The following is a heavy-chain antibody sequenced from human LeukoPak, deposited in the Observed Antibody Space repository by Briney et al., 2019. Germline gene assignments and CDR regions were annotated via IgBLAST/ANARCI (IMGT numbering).Heavy chain of an antibody. CDR2: ISYDGSNK. J-gene: IGHJ4*02. CDR1: GFTFSSYA. D-gene: IGHD3-22*01. V-gene: IGHV3-30-3*01. Sequence: GGSLRLSCAASGFTFSSYAMHWVRQAPGKGLEWVAVISYDGSNKYYADSVKGRFTISRDNSKNTLYLQMNSLRVEDTAVYYCAKDYYDSSGGNFDYWGQGTLVTVSS. CDR3: AKDYYDSSGGNFDY.